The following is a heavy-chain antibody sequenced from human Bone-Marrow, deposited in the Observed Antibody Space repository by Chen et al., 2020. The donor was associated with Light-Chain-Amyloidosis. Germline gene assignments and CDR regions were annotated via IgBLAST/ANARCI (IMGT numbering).Heavy chain of an antibody. D-gene: IGHD1-26*01. Sequence: QVQLEQSGAEVKKPGASVKVSCKVSGYSLTEVSMHWVRQGPGKGLEWMGSFDPEDGERIYAQKFQGRVTMTEDTSTDTAYMELSSLRSEDTAVYYCATPWSSGAAFDYWGQGTLATVSS. V-gene: IGHV1-24*01. CDR1: GYSLTEVS. J-gene: IGHJ4*02. CDR2: FDPEDGER. CDR3: ATPWSSGAAFDY.